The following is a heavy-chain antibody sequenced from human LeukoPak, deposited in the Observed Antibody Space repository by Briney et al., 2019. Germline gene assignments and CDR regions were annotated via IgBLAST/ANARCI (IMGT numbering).Heavy chain of an antibody. CDR1: GFTFSSYA. J-gene: IGHJ4*02. Sequence: PGGSLRLSCAASGFTFSSYAMSWVRQAPGEGLEWVSAISGSGGSTYYADSMKGRFTISRDNSKNTLYLQMNSLRAEDTAVYYCAYTVTHTVLDYWGQGTLVTVSS. D-gene: IGHD4-17*01. V-gene: IGHV3-23*01. CDR3: AYTVTHTVLDY. CDR2: ISGSGGST.